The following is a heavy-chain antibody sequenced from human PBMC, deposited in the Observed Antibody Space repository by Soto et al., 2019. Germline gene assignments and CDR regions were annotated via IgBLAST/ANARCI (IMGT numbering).Heavy chain of an antibody. CDR2: IYYSGST. V-gene: IGHV4-59*01. J-gene: IGHJ3*02. Sequence: PSETLSLTCTVSGGSISSYYWSWIRQPPGKGLEWIGYIYYSGSTNYNPSLKSRVTISVDTSKNQFSLKLSSVTAADTAVYYCAREDGSYAFDIWGQGTMVTVSS. CDR1: GGSISSYY. CDR3: AREDGSYAFDI.